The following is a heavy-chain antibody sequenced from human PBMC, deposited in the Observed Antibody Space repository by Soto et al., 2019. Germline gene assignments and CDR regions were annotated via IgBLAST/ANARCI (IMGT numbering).Heavy chain of an antibody. CDR2: MNQDGSES. CDR3: ARLSTSAGRRDLAC. J-gene: IGHJ4*02. V-gene: IGHV3-7*01. Sequence: RVSPRLSCAASEFILSISEMSWVRQAPGKGMEWVANMNQDGSESDYVGSVKGRFTFTRDNAKNSLYLQMNSLRAEDTAVYYCARLSTSAGRRDLACWGQGT. CDR1: EFILSISE.